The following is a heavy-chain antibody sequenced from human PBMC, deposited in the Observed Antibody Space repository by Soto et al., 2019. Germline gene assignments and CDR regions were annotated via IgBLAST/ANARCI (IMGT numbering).Heavy chain of an antibody. J-gene: IGHJ5*02. CDR3: ARGLTVVVVPAARWFDP. V-gene: IGHV4-34*01. CDR1: GVSFSGYY. CDR2: INHSGST. D-gene: IGHD2-2*01. Sequence: LSLTCAVYGVSFSGYYWSLIRQPPFKGLEWIGEINHSGSTNYNPSLKSRVTISVDTSKNQFSLKLSSVTAADTAVYYCARGLTVVVVPAARWFDPWGQGTLVTVSS.